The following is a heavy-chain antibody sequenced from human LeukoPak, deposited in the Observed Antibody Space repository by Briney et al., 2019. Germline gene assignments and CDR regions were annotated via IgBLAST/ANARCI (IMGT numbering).Heavy chain of an antibody. J-gene: IGHJ5*02. CDR3: ARGWRINSSGGFVDP. D-gene: IGHD6-6*01. CDR2: ISPNSGGT. Sequence: GASVKVSCMASAYRFIYYYLHWVRQAPGQGLQWMGWISPNSGGTNYAQKFQGRVTMTRDTSISTVYMELNRLTSDDTAVYYCARGWRINSSGGFVDPWGQGTLVTVSS. CDR1: AYRFIYYY. V-gene: IGHV1-2*02.